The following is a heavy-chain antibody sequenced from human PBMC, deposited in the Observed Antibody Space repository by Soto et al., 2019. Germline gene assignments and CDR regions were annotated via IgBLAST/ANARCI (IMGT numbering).Heavy chain of an antibody. V-gene: IGHV5-10-1*01. Sequence: GESLKISCKGSGYSFTSYWISWVRQMPGKGLEWMGRIDPSDSYTNYSPSFQGHVTISADKSISTAYLQWSSLKASDTAMYYCARLQQGQWLVYYGMDVWAQRTTVTV. J-gene: IGHJ6*02. CDR3: ARLQQGQWLVYYGMDV. CDR2: IDPSDSYT. CDR1: GYSFTSYW. D-gene: IGHD6-19*01.